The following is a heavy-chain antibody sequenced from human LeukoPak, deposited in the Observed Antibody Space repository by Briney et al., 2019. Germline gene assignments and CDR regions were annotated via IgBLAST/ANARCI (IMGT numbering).Heavy chain of an antibody. CDR1: GGSISSDSFY. D-gene: IGHD5/OR15-5a*01. CDR3: GRRVSKSGRYDY. CDR2: IFYSGST. Sequence: PSETLSLTCTVSGGSISSDSFYWGRIRQPPGKGLEWIGDIFYSGSTYYNPSLKSRVTISVDTSKNQFSLKLSSVTAADTAVFYCGRRVSKSGRYDYWGQGTLVTVSS. J-gene: IGHJ4*02. V-gene: IGHV4-39*01.